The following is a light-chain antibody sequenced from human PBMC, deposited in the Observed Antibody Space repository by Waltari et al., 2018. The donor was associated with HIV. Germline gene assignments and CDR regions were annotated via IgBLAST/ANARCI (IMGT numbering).Light chain of an antibody. CDR1: SPTVGNNY. V-gene: IGLV1-51*01. Sequence: QSVLTQPPSLSAAPGQKVTISCSGSSPTVGNNYLSWYQQIPGTAPRLVIYDTNDRPSGIPDRFSGSKSGTSATLGITGPQTGDEADYYCGTWDSSLSAVVFGGGTKLTVL. CDR2: DTN. CDR3: GTWDSSLSAVV. J-gene: IGLJ2*01.